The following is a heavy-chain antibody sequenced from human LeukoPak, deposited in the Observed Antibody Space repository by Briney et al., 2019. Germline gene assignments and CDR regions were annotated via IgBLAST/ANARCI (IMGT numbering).Heavy chain of an antibody. CDR2: ISSSGSTI. J-gene: IGHJ4*02. Sequence: PGGSLRLSCAASGFTFSTYEKNWVRQAPGKGLEWVSYISSSGSTIYNAYAVKGRFTISRDSAKNSLYLQMNSLRAEDTAVYYCARVGAYAAVNGWGQGTLVTVSS. V-gene: IGHV3-48*03. D-gene: IGHD3-16*01. CDR1: GFTFSTYE. CDR3: ARVGAYAAVNG.